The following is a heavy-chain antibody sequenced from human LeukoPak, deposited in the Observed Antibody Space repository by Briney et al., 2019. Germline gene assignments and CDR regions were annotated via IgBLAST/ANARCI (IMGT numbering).Heavy chain of an antibody. CDR3: ASRRNNNYYDGSGYYYVSRREVWYFDY. J-gene: IGHJ4*02. CDR2: INHSGST. D-gene: IGHD3-22*01. CDR1: GGSFSGYY. V-gene: IGHV4-34*01. Sequence: SETLSLTCAVYGGSFSGYYWSWIRQPPGKGLEWIGEINHSGSTNYNPSLKSRVTISVDTSKNQFSLKLSSVTAADTAVYYCASRRNNNYYDGSGYYYVSRREVWYFDYWGQGTLVTVSS.